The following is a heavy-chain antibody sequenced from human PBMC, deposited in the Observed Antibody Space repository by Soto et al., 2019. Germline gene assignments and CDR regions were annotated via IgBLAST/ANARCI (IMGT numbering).Heavy chain of an antibody. J-gene: IGHJ5*02. CDR2: ISAYNGNR. D-gene: IGHD3-3*01. V-gene: IGHV1-18*01. CDR3: ARGADFWSGYRWFDP. Sequence: GASVKVSCKASGYTFSSYGISWVRQAPGQGLEWMGWISAYNGNRKNAQNLQGRVTLTTDTSTSTAYMELRSLRYDDTAVYFCARGADFWSGYRWFDPWGQGTLVTVSS. CDR1: GYTFSSYG.